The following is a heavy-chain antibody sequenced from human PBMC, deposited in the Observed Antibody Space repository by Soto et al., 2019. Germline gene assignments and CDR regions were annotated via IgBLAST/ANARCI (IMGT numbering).Heavy chain of an antibody. J-gene: IGHJ4*02. CDR2: IIPIFGTA. D-gene: IGHD3-22*01. CDR3: ARGDFGSHYYDSSGYYPFDY. CDR1: GGTFSSYA. Sequence: ASVKVSCKASGGTFSSYAISWVRQAPGQGLEWMGGIIPIFGTANYAQKFQGRVTITADESTSTAYMELSSLRSEDTAVYYCARGDFGSHYYDSSGYYPFDYWGQGTLVTVSS. V-gene: IGHV1-69*13.